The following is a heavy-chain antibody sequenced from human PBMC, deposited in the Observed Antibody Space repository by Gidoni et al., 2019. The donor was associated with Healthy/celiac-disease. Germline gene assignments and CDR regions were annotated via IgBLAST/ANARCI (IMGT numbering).Heavy chain of an antibody. CDR2: IYYSGST. CDR1: GGSLSSYY. D-gene: IGHD5-12*01. Sequence: QVQLQESGPGLVKPSETLSLTCTVSGGSLSSYYWSWIRQPPGKGLEWIGYIYYSGSTNYNPSLKSRVTISVDTSKNQFSLKLSSVTAADTAVYYCARIGSGYVFGSLSFDYWGQGTLVTVSS. J-gene: IGHJ4*02. CDR3: ARIGSGYVFGSLSFDY. V-gene: IGHV4-59*01.